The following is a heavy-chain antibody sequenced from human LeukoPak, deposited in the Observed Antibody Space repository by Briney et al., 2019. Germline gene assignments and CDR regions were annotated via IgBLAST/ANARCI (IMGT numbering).Heavy chain of an antibody. CDR3: AKDRIPVAGRQDIWDY. J-gene: IGHJ4*02. CDR2: ISGSGDRT. V-gene: IGHV3-23*01. CDR1: GLTLSNYA. Sequence: GGSLRLSCVGAGLTLSNYAMTWVRQAPGKGLGWVSGISGSGDRTYYPDSVKGRFTISRDNSKNTLYLQMNSLTDDDSAVYYCAKDRIPVAGRQDIWDYWGQGTLVTVSS. D-gene: IGHD6-19*01.